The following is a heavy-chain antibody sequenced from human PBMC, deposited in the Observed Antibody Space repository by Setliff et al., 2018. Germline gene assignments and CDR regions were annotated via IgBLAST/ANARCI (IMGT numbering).Heavy chain of an antibody. V-gene: IGHV1-18*04. J-gene: IGHJ4*02. CDR3: ARAPRLEWILPTFDY. CDR1: GYIFTGYH. Sequence: ASVKVSCKASGYIFTGYHMHWVRQAPGQGLEWMGWISPYNGNTNSAQKFQGRVTMTTDTSTSTAYMELRSLTSDDTAIYYCARAPRLEWILPTFDYWGQGTPVTVSS. D-gene: IGHD3-3*01. CDR2: ISPYNGNT.